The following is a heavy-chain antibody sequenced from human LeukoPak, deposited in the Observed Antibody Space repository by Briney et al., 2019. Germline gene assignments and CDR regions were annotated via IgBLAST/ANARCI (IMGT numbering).Heavy chain of an antibody. D-gene: IGHD3-16*01. Sequence: RASLQISCKGSGYIFTSYWIAWVRQMPGKGLEWMGIIDPTDSHTTYSPSFQGQVTLSADNSISTAYLHWSSLKASDTAIYYCATVWSSITGFDPWGQETLVTVSS. CDR3: ATVWSSITGFDP. V-gene: IGHV5-51*01. CDR2: IDPTDSHT. J-gene: IGHJ5*02. CDR1: GYIFTSYW.